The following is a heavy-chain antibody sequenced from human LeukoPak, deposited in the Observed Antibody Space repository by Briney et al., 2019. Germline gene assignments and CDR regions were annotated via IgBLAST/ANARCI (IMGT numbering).Heavy chain of an antibody. CDR1: GFTFSRYW. CDR3: ARVGLGVGSGRKASGFDP. V-gene: IGHV3-7*01. D-gene: IGHD3-10*01. Sequence: GGSLRLSCAASGFTFSRYWMTWVRQAPGKGLEWVANIKEDGSEKYYVDSVKGRFTISRDNAKNSLYLQMNSLRAEDTAVYYCARVGLGVGSGRKASGFDPWGQGTLVTVSS. J-gene: IGHJ5*02. CDR2: IKEDGSEK.